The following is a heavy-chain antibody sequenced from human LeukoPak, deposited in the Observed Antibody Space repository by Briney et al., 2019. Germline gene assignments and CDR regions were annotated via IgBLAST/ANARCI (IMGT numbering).Heavy chain of an antibody. D-gene: IGHD3-3*01. CDR3: ARDKRVLRFLEWFPDAFDI. Sequence: GGSLRLSCVASGFTFSNYVMNWVRQAPGKGLECVSSISGSGTSTYYADSVKGRFTSSRDNSKNTLYLQMNSLRAEDTAVYYCARDKRVLRFLEWFPDAFDIWGQGTMVTVSS. V-gene: IGHV3-23*01. CDR2: ISGSGTST. CDR1: GFTFSNYV. J-gene: IGHJ3*02.